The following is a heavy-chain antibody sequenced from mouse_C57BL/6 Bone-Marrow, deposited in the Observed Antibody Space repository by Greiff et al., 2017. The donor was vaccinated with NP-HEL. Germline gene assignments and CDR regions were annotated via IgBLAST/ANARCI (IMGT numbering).Heavy chain of an antibody. Sequence: EVMVEESGGGLVQPGGSLSLSCAASGFTFTDYYMSWVRQPPGKALEWLGFIRNKANGYTTEYSASVKGWLLFSGDNSQSILYLQMNALRAEDSATDYCARSIYYDYADEPCYAMDYGGQGTSVTVSS. V-gene: IGHV7-3*01. J-gene: IGHJ4*01. CDR1: GFTFTDYY. CDR2: IRNKANGYTT. D-gene: IGHD2-4*01. CDR3: ARSIYYDYADEPCYAMDY.